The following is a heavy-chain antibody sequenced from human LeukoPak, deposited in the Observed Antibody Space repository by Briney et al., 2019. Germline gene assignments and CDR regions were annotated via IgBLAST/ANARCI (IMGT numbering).Heavy chain of an antibody. D-gene: IGHD1-1*01. CDR1: GDSVSSNTAS. J-gene: IGHJ4*02. V-gene: IGHV6-1*01. CDR3: ARGRLGTTVSPFEY. CDR2: TYYRSKWYS. Sequence: SQALSLTCDISGDSVSSNTASWNWIRQSPSRGLEWLGRTYYRSKWYSDSAMSLKSRITIKPDTSKNQFSLQLNSVTTDDTAVYYCARGRLGTTVSPFEYWGQGILVTVSS.